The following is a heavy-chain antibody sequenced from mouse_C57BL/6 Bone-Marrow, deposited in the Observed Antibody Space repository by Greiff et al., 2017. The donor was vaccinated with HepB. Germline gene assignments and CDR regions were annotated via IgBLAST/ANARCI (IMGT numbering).Heavy chain of an antibody. CDR2: IYPGNSDT. Sequence: VQLQQSGTVLARPGASVKMSCKTSGYTFTSYWMHWVKQRPGQGLEWIGAIYPGNSDTSYNQKFKGKAKLTAVTSASTAYMQLSSLTSEDSAVYFCARSFFYYYGSSPYYFDYWGQGTTLTVSS. V-gene: IGHV1-5*01. CDR1: GYTFTSYW. D-gene: IGHD1-1*01. J-gene: IGHJ2*01. CDR3: ARSFFYYYGSSPYYFDY.